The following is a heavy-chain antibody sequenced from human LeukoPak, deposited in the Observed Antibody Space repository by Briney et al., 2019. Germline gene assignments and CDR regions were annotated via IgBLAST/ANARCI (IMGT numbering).Heavy chain of an antibody. CDR2: IYHSGST. J-gene: IGHJ4*02. D-gene: IGHD3-22*01. Sequence: PSETLSLTCTVSGYSISSGYYWGWIRQPPGKGLEWIGSIYHSGSTYYNPSLKSRVTISVDTSKNQFSLKLSSVTAADTAVYYCARGGSGCYDSSGYFRFDHWGQGTLVTVSS. CDR3: ARGGSGCYDSSGYFRFDH. CDR1: GYSISSGYY. V-gene: IGHV4-38-2*02.